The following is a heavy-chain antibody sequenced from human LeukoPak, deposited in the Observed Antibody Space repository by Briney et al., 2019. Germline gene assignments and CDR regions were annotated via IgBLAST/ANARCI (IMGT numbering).Heavy chain of an antibody. V-gene: IGHV3-30*02. CDR3: AKEFAGSHYYYYYMDV. J-gene: IGHJ6*03. CDR2: IRYDGSDK. Sequence: PGRSLRLSCAASGFTFSSSAMHWVRQAPGKGLEWVAFIRYDGSDKYYADSVKGRLTISRDNSKKTLYLQMNSLRVEDTAVYYCAKEFAGSHYYYYYMDVWGKGTTVTVSS. CDR1: GFTFSSSA. D-gene: IGHD3-10*01.